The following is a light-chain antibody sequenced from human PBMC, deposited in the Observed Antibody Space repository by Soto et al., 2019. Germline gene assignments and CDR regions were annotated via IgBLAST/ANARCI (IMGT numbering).Light chain of an antibody. CDR3: SSYKSGATLV. CDR2: EVS. CDR1: SSDVGGYKH. Sequence: QSALTQPASVSGSPGQSITISCTGTSSDVGGYKHVAWYQQYPGKAPKLIIFEVSDRPSGVSNRVSGSKSGNTASLSISGLQPEDEADYYCSSYKSGATLVFGGGTKVTVL. V-gene: IGLV2-14*01. J-gene: IGLJ2*01.